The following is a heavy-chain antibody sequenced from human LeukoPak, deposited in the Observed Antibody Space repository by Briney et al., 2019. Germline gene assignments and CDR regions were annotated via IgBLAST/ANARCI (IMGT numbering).Heavy chain of an antibody. J-gene: IGHJ6*03. CDR2: IIPIFGTA. CDR1: GGTFSSYA. D-gene: IGHD2-2*01. Sequence: SVKVSCKASGGTFSSYAISWVRQAPGQGLEWMGGIIPIFGTANYAQKFQGRVTITTGESTSTAYMELSSLRSEDTAVYYCARVVVVRPLGNYYYYMDVWGKGTTVTVSS. CDR3: ARVVVVRPLGNYYYYMDV. V-gene: IGHV1-69*05.